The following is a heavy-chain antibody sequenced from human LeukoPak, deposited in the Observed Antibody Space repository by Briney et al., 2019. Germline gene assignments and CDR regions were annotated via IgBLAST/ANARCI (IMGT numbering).Heavy chain of an antibody. CDR1: GITFSNYD. Sequence: GGSLRLSCAASGITFSNYDMSWVRQAPGKGLERVSAIRDSGGSTYYADSVKGRFTISRDNSKNTLYLQMNSLRAEDTAIYYCAKVKDYYYYAMDVWGLGTTVTVSS. V-gene: IGHV3-23*01. J-gene: IGHJ6*02. CDR3: AKVKDYYYYAMDV. CDR2: IRDSGGST.